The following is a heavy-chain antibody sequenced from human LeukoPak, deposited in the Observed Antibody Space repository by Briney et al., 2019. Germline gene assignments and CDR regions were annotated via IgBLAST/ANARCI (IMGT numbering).Heavy chain of an antibody. CDR2: ISTSGDTI. CDR3: ARGPPLFDP. V-gene: IGHV3-48*01. CDR1: GFSFRDYW. Sequence: GGSLRLSCEASGFSFRDYWMSWVRQAPGKGLEWVSYISTSGDTIYYADSVKGRFIISRDNAKNSLYLQMNSLRAEDTAVYYCARGPPLFDPWGQGTLVTVSS. J-gene: IGHJ5*02.